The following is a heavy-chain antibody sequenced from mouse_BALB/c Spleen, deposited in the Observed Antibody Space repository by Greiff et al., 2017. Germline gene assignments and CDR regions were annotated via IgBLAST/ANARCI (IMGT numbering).Heavy chain of an antibody. D-gene: IGHD2-14*01. Sequence: QPGAELVKPGASVKMSCKASGYTFTSYNMHWVKQTPGQGLEWIGAIYPGNGDTSYNQKFKGKATLTADKSSSTAYMQLSSLTSEDSAVYYCARKYYRYDGWYFDVWGAGTTVTVSS. CDR3: ARKYYRYDGWYFDV. V-gene: IGHV1-12*01. J-gene: IGHJ1*01. CDR1: GYTFTSYN. CDR2: IYPGNGDT.